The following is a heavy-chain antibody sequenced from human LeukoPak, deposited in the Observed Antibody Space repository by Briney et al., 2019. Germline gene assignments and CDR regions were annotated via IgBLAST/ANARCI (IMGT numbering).Heavy chain of an antibody. CDR3: ARGRNIEMTTMSGGSDY. CDR1: GYTFTDYY. CDR2: LNPNSGDT. J-gene: IGHJ4*02. V-gene: IGHV1-2*02. D-gene: IGHD5-24*01. Sequence: GSVKVSCKASGYTFTDYYMHWVRQAPGQGLEWMGWLNPNSGDTNYAHKFQGRVSMTRDTSISTAYMDLSDLRSDDTAVYYCARGRNIEMTTMSGGSDYWGQGTLVTVSS.